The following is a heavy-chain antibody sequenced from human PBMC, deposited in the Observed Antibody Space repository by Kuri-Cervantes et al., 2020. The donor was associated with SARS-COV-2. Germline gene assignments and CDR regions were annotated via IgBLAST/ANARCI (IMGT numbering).Heavy chain of an antibody. CDR2: ISGGST. CDR1: GFTVSSNE. D-gene: IGHD1-14*01. V-gene: IGHV3-38-3*01. Sequence: GESLKISCAASGFTVSSNEMSWVRQAPGKGLEWVSSISGGSTYYADSRKGRFTISRDNSKNTLHLQMNSLRAEDTAIYYCARSIISHQIYYYFYYMDVWGKGTTVTVSS. CDR3: ARSIISHQIYYYFYYMDV. J-gene: IGHJ6*03.